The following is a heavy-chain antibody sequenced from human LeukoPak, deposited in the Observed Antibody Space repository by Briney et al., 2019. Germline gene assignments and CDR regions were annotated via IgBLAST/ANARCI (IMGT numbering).Heavy chain of an antibody. J-gene: IGHJ4*02. CDR3: ARDSTYYDYVWGSYPSYYFDY. Sequence: GASVTVSCKASGYTFTSYGISWVRQAPGQGLEWMGWISAYNGNTNYAQKLQGRVTMTTDTSTSTAYMELRSLRSDDTAVYYCARDSTYYDYVWGSYPSYYFDYWGQGTLVTVSS. D-gene: IGHD3-16*02. V-gene: IGHV1-18*01. CDR1: GYTFTSYG. CDR2: ISAYNGNT.